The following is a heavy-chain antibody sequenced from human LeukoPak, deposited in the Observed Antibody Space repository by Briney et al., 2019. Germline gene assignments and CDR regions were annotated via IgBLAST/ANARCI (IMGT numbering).Heavy chain of an antibody. CDR2: IHHSGSI. D-gene: IGHD2/OR15-2a*01. V-gene: IGHV4-4*02. CDR3: ARKTIEPIEGNFDY. CDR1: GGSICSSNW. J-gene: IGHJ4*02. Sequence: SGTLSLTCAVSGGSICSSNWWSWVRQPPGKGLEWIGEIHHSGSINYNPSLKSRATISVDKSKNQFSLKLSSVTAADTAVYYCARKTIEPIEGNFDYWGQGSLVTVSS.